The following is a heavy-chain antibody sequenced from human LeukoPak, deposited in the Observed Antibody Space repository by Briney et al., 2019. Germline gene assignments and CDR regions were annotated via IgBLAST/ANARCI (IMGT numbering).Heavy chain of an antibody. CDR3: ASSEVDSSGLTTAGDIVDY. D-gene: IGHD3-22*01. CDR2: INHSGST. V-gene: IGHV4-34*01. J-gene: IGHJ4*02. CDR1: GGSFSGYY. Sequence: ASETLSLTCAVYGGSFSGYYWSWIRQPPGKGLEWIGEINHSGSTNYNPSLKSRVTISVDTSKNQFSLKLSSVTAADTAVYYCASSEVDSSGLTTAGDIVDYWGQGTLVTVSS.